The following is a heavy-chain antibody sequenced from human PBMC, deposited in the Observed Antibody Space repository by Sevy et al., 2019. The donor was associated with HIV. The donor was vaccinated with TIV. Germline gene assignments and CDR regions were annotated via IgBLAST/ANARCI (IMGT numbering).Heavy chain of an antibody. CDR2: ISSASSYI. D-gene: IGHD3-22*01. CDR1: GFIFSNYD. J-gene: IGHJ4*02. Sequence: GGSLRLSCVASGFIFSNYDMNWVRQAPGKGLEWVSSISSASSYIYYADSVKGRFTVSRDNAKDSLYLQMHGLRAEDTATYYCARALDYYDSGGYYYWGLGTLVTVSS. V-gene: IGHV3-21*01. CDR3: ARALDYYDSGGYYY.